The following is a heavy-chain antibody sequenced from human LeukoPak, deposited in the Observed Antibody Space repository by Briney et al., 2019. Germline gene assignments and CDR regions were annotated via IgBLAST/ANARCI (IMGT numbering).Heavy chain of an antibody. J-gene: IGHJ6*02. Sequence: GGSLRLSCAASGFTFSSYGMHWVRQAPGKGLEWVAVIWYDGSNKYYADSVKGRFTISRDNSKNTLYLQMKSLRAEDTAVYYCARDIAAAGSRYYYYGMDVWGQGTTVTVSS. CDR1: GFTFSSYG. CDR2: IWYDGSNK. CDR3: ARDIAAAGSRYYYYGMDV. V-gene: IGHV3-33*01. D-gene: IGHD6-13*01.